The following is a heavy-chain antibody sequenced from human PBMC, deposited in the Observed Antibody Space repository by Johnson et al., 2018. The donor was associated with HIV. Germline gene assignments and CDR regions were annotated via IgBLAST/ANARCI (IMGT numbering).Heavy chain of an antibody. CDR3: ARSRGPMRKDAFDI. Sequence: EVQLVESGGGVAQPGGSLRLSCAVSGFTFSNFAMHWVRQAPGKGLEYVSAISSNGIGTYYANSVDGRFTISRDNDKNTLYLEMGSLRVEDMAVYYCARSRGPMRKDAFDIWGQGTKVTVSS. CDR1: GFTFSNFA. D-gene: IGHD3-10*01. V-gene: IGHV3-64*01. CDR2: ISSNGIGT. J-gene: IGHJ3*02.